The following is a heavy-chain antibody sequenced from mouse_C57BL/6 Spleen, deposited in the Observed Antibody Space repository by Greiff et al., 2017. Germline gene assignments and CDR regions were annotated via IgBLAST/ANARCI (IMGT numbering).Heavy chain of an antibody. CDR1: GYTFTSYW. Sequence: VQLQQPGAELVRPGSSVKLSCKASGYTFTSYWMDWVKQRPGQGLEWIGNIYPSDSETHYNQKFKDKATLTVDKSSSTAYMQLSSLTSEDSAVYYCARHGYAYYFDYWGQGTTLTVSS. CDR2: IYPSDSET. D-gene: IGHD2-2*01. V-gene: IGHV1-61*01. J-gene: IGHJ2*01. CDR3: ARHGYAYYFDY.